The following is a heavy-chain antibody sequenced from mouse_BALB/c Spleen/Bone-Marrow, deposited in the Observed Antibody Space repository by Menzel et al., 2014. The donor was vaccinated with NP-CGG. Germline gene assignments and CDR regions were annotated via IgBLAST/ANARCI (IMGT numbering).Heavy chain of an antibody. CDR2: ISSGSSTI. J-gene: IGHJ4*01. V-gene: IGHV5-17*02. CDR1: GFTFSSFG. Sequence: EVKVVDSGGGLVQPGGSRKLSCAASGFTFSSFGMHWVRQAPEKGLEWVAYISSGSSTIYYADTLKGRFTISRDNPKNTLFLQMTSLRSEDTAMYYCARARSTMITTGTLDYWGQGTSVTVSS. CDR3: ARARSTMITTGTLDY. D-gene: IGHD2-4*01.